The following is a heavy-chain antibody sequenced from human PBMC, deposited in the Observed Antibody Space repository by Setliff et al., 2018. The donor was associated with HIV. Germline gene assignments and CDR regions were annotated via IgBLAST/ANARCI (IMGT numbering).Heavy chain of an antibody. CDR1: GFTFGSYE. CDR2: IGSIGSGGAT. CDR3: ARVGRGSGWSGLNYYYYYMDV. D-gene: IGHD6-19*01. V-gene: IGHV3-48*03. Sequence: PGGSLRLSCVASGFTFGSYEMNWVRQAPGKGLEWVSNIGSIGSGGATHYADSVKGRFTISRDNAKNSVYLQMNSLRAEDTAVYYCARVGRGSGWSGLNYYYYYMDVWGKGTTVTVSS. J-gene: IGHJ6*03.